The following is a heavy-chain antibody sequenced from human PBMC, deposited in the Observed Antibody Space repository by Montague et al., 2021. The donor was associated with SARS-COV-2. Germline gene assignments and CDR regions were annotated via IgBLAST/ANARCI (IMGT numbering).Heavy chain of an antibody. CDR3: ARDQGYNWNYYYYYGMDV. J-gene: IGHJ6*02. V-gene: IGHV4-39*07. D-gene: IGHD1-20*01. CDR1: GGSISSSSYY. Sequence: SETLSLTCTVSGGSISSSSYYWGWIRQPPGIVLEWIGSIYYSGSTYYNPSLKSRVTISVDTSKNQFSLKLSSVTAADTSVYYCARDQGYNWNYYYYYGMDVWGQGTTVTVSS. CDR2: IYYSGST.